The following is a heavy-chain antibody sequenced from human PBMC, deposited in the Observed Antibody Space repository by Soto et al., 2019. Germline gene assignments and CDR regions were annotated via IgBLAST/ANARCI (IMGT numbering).Heavy chain of an antibody. CDR3: GALCSGTWCYGMDV. Sequence: QVQLQESGPGLVKPSETLSLTCTVSGCSISSYSWSWLRQPPGKGLEWIGDIFYTGSTNYNPSLKSLVNISVDTSQNQFSLKLSSVTAADTAVYYCGALCSGTWCYGMDVWGQGTTVTVSS. V-gene: IGHV4-59*01. D-gene: IGHD2-2*01. CDR1: GCSISSYS. J-gene: IGHJ6*02. CDR2: IFYTGST.